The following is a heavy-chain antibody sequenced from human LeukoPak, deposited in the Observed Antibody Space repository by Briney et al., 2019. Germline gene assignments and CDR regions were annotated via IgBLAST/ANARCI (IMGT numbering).Heavy chain of an antibody. CDR1: GGSIRSYY. CDR2: IYYSGST. J-gene: IGHJ2*01. V-gene: IGHV4-59*01. D-gene: IGHD6-13*01. CDR3: TRVYYSNSYDYWYFDL. Sequence: PSETLSLTCTVSGGSIRSYYWSWIRQPPGKGLEWIAYIYYSGSTNYNPSLKSRVTISVDTSKNQFSLKLSSVTAADTAVYYCTRVYYSNSYDYWYFDLWGRGTLVTVSS.